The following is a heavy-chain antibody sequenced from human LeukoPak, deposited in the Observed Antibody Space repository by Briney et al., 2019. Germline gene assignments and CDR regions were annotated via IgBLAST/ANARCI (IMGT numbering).Heavy chain of an antibody. Sequence: SVKVSCKASGGTFISYAISWVRQARGQGLEWMGRIIPILGIANYAQKFQGRVTITADKSTSTAYMELSSLRSEDTAVYYCASQSWGGSGSPDFDYWGQGTLVTVSS. CDR1: GGTFISYA. CDR2: IIPILGIA. CDR3: ASQSWGGSGSPDFDY. D-gene: IGHD3-10*01. V-gene: IGHV1-69*04. J-gene: IGHJ4*02.